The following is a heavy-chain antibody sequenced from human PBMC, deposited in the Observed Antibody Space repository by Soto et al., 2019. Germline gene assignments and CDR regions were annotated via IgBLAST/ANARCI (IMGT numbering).Heavy chain of an antibody. CDR1: GFPFSNAW. J-gene: IGHJ4*02. CDR2: IKSKTDDGTT. Sequence: GGSLRLSWAASGFPFSNAWMSWVRQAPGKGLEWVDRIKSKTDDGTTDYAARVKSRFTISRDESKNTLYLQMNRLKTEDTAVYYCTTEYYDFWSGYYRPFDYWGQGTLVTVSS. V-gene: IGHV3-15*01. D-gene: IGHD3-3*01. CDR3: TTEYYDFWSGYYRPFDY.